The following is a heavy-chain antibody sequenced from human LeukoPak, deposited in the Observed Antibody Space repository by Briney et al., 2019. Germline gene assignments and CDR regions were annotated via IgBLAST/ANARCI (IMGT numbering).Heavy chain of an antibody. J-gene: IGHJ4*02. V-gene: IGHV3-74*01. CDR3: VRDVTTVLDY. Sequence: PGGSLRLPCAASGFTFSSYWMHWVRQAPGKGLVWVSRINIDESITTYADSVKGRFTISRDNAKNTLYLQMDSLRTEDTAVYYCVRDVTTVLDYWGQGTLVTVSS. CDR1: GFTFSSYW. D-gene: IGHD4-17*01. CDR2: INIDESIT.